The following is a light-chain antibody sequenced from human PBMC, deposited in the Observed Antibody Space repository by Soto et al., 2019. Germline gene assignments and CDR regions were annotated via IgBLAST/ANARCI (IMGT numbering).Light chain of an antibody. CDR1: QSVSSSY. J-gene: IGKJ4*01. V-gene: IGKV3-20*01. CDR3: QQFGTSPT. CDR2: GAS. Sequence: EIVLTQSPGTLSLSPGERATLSCRASQSVSSSYLAWYQQKPGQALRLLIYGASSRATGIPDRFSGSESGTDFTLTISRLEPEDFAVYYCQQFGTSPTFGGGTKVEIK.